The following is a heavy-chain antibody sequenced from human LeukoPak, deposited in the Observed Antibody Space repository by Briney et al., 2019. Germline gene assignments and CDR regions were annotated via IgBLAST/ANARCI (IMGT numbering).Heavy chain of an antibody. D-gene: IGHD5-12*01. CDR3: AKGSYLRIYSAFDY. CDR1: GFTFSSHS. Sequence: GGSLRLSCAASGFTFSSHSMNWVRQAPGKGLEWVSYISGSGSTIYYADSVKGRFTISRDNAKNSLYLQMNSLRAEDTAIYYCAKGSYLRIYSAFDYWGQGTLVTVSS. J-gene: IGHJ4*02. V-gene: IGHV3-48*04. CDR2: ISGSGSTI.